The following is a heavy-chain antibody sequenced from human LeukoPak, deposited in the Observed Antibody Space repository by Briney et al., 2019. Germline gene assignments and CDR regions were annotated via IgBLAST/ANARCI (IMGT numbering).Heavy chain of an antibody. J-gene: IGHJ4*02. D-gene: IGHD1-1*01. CDR3: ARGTYWSPLDFDY. CDR2: ISGSGYTT. Sequence: GGSLRLSCAASGFTFDNYAVTWVRQAPGRGLEWISTISGSGYTTYYADSVKGRFTISRDNARNSLYLQMNSLRAEDTAVYYCARGTYWSPLDFDYWGQGSLVTVSS. V-gene: IGHV3-23*01. CDR1: GFTFDNYA.